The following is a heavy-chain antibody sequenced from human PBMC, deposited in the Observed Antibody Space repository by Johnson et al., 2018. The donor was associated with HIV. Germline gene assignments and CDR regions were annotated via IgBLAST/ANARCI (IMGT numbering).Heavy chain of an antibody. D-gene: IGHD1-26*01. CDR3: AKSRDLVGAGAFDI. CDR2: IRYDGSNK. Sequence: QLVESGGGVVQPGGSLRLSCAASGFTFSSYAMHWVRRAPGKGLEWVAFIRYDGSNKYYVDSVKGRFTISRDNSKNTLYLQMNSLGPEDTSVYYCAKSRDLVGAGAFDIWGQGTMVTVSS. V-gene: IGHV3-30*02. CDR1: GFTFSSYA. J-gene: IGHJ3*02.